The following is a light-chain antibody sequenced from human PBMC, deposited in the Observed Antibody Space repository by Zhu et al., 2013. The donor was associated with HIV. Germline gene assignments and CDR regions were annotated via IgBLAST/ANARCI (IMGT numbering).Light chain of an antibody. CDR1: SSDVGGYKF. Sequence: QSALTQPRSVSGSPGQSVTISCTGTSSDVGGYKFVSWYQHHPGKAPKLMIYDVSQRPSGVPDRFSGSKSGNTASLTISGLQAEDEADYYCCSYAGTYNYVFGTGAKVTVL. CDR3: CSYAGTYNYV. V-gene: IGLV2-11*01. J-gene: IGLJ1*01. CDR2: DVS.